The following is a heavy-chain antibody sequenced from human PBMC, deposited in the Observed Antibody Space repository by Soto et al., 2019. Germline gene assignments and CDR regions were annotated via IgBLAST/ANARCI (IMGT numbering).Heavy chain of an antibody. CDR3: ARKYFDTTLDYIDY. V-gene: IGHV4-4*02. D-gene: IGHD3-22*01. J-gene: IGHJ4*02. CDR1: GDSITTNNW. CDR2: IFHRGST. Sequence: SETLSLTCDVSGDSITTNNWWGWVRQSPGTGLEWIGEIFHRGSTYSNPSLRSRVLMSLDKSKNQFSLRLNSVTAADTAIYYCARKYFDTTLDYIDYWGQGIPVT.